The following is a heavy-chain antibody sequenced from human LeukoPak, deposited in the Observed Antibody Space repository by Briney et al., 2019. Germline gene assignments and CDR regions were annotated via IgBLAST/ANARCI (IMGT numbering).Heavy chain of an antibody. V-gene: IGHV3-7*01. CDR2: IKEDGSDE. CDR3: ASFGAYYDSDY. Sequence: GGSLGLSCAASGFTFSRYWMSWVRQAPGKGLEWEANIKEDGSDENFVDSVKGRFTISRDNAKNSLYLQMNSLRAEDTAVYYCASFGAYYDSDYWGQGTLVTVSS. CDR1: GFTFSRYW. D-gene: IGHD3-22*01. J-gene: IGHJ4*02.